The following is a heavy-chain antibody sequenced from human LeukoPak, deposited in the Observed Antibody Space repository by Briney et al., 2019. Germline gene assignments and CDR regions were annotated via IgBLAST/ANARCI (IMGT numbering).Heavy chain of an antibody. CDR1: GFNFNDYW. CDR2: INSDGRSI. CDR3: ARDTTGDAGGVFDS. D-gene: IGHD1-1*01. V-gene: IGHV3-74*01. J-gene: IGHJ4*02. Sequence: GGSLRLSSAASGFNFNDYWMHCVRQGPGEGLVWVSRINSDGRSIDYADSVKGRFTISRDNARNSLYLQMNSLRAEDTAVYYCARDTTGDAGGVFDSWGQGTLVTVSS.